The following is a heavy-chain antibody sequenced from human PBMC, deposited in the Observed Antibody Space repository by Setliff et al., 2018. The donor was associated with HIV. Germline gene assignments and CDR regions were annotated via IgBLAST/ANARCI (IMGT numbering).Heavy chain of an antibody. J-gene: IGHJ4*02. Sequence: SETLSLTCTVSGGSISGYYWSWIRQPPGKGLEWIGHIYTSGSTNYNPSRKSRVTMSVDTSKNQFSLKLSSGTAADTAVYYCERGRSRYGYDGSGYYVDYWGQGTLVTVS. D-gene: IGHD3-22*01. CDR1: GGSISGYY. CDR2: IYTSGST. CDR3: ERGRSRYGYDGSGYYVDY. V-gene: IGHV4-4*07.